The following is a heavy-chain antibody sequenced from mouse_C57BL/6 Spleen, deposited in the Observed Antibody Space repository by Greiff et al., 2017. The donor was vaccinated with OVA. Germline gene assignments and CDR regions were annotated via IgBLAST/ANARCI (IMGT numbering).Heavy chain of an antibody. CDR1: GFTFSDYG. CDR2: ISSGSSTI. Sequence: VQLQESGGGLVKPGGSLKLSCAASGFTFSDYGMHWVRQAPEKGLEWVAYISSGSSTIYYADTVKGRFTISRDNAKNTLFLQMTSLRSEDTAMYYCARRDYYGSSYDYSAMDYWGQGTSVTVSS. J-gene: IGHJ4*01. D-gene: IGHD1-1*01. CDR3: ARRDYYGSSYDYSAMDY. V-gene: IGHV5-17*01.